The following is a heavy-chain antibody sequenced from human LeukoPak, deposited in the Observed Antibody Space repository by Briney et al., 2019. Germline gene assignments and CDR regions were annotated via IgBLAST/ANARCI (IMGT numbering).Heavy chain of an antibody. CDR1: GFSFNRRG. V-gene: IGHV3-48*04. CDR3: ARIDSPTVFTYYMDL. CDR2: ISPRSETI. D-gene: IGHD3-16*01. Sequence: GESLRLSCATSGFSFNRRGMNWVRHPPGKGLEWVSYISPRSETIYYAESVKGRFTVSRDDSKDSLYLQMHTLRAEDTAVYYCARIDSPTVFTYYMDLWGKGTTVTVAS. J-gene: IGHJ6*03.